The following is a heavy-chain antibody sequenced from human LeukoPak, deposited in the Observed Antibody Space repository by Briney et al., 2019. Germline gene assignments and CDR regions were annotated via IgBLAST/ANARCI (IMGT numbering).Heavy chain of an antibody. J-gene: IGHJ5*02. V-gene: IGHV4-39*01. CDR3: ARFPRVAGAVDWFDP. Sequence: KPSETLSLTCTVSGGFISSSSYYWGWIRQPPGKGLEWIGSIYYSGSTYYNPSLKSRVTISVDTSKNQFSLKLSSVTAADTAVYYCARFPRVAGAVDWFDPWGQGTLVTVSS. D-gene: IGHD6-19*01. CDR1: GGFISSSSYY. CDR2: IYYSGST.